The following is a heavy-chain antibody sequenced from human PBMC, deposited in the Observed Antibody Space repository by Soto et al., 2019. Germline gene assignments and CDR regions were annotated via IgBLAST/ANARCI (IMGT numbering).Heavy chain of an antibody. D-gene: IGHD4-17*01. V-gene: IGHV4-30-4*01. CDR3: ARATTVTSSFFFYGLDI. Sequence: QVQLHESGPGLVKPSQTLSLTCTVSGGSISDDDYYWNWIRQSPGKGLEWIGHIYYNGNTYYNPDLKSRLTMSLDTSQNQFSLHLTSVIAADSALYFCARATTVTSSFFFYGLDIWGQGTTVTVSS. CDR1: GGSISDDDYY. J-gene: IGHJ6*02. CDR2: IYYNGNT.